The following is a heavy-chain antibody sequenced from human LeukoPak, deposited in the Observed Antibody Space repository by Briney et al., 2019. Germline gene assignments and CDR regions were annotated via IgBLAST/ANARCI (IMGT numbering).Heavy chain of an antibody. J-gene: IGHJ4*02. V-gene: IGHV4-39*01. CDR2: IYYSGST. CDR3: ARYYCPGDACNSFDS. CDR1: GGSISSSSYY. D-gene: IGHD2-8*02. Sequence: SETLSLTCTVSGGSISSSSYYWGWICQPPGKGLEWIGGIYYSGSTYYNPSLKSRVTISVDTSKNQFSLKLSSVTAADTAVYFCARYYCPGDACNSFDSWGQGTLVTVSS.